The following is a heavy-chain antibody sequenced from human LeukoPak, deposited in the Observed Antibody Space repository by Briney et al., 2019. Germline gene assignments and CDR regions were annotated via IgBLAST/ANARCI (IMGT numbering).Heavy chain of an antibody. J-gene: IGHJ4*02. CDR2: IYSSGST. D-gene: IGHD1-26*01. Sequence: SETLSLTCTVSGGSISSSNSYWGWIRQSPGTGLVWIGNIYSSGSTYYNPSLKSRVTISIDTSENQFSLKLSSVTAADTAVYYCARKREGPTTGIDSWGQGTLVTVSS. CDR1: GGSISSSNSY. CDR3: ARKREGPTTGIDS. V-gene: IGHV4-39*07.